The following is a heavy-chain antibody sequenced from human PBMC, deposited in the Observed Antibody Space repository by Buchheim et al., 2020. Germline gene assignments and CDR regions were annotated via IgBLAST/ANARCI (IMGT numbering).Heavy chain of an antibody. D-gene: IGHD3-3*01. CDR1: GFTFSSSP. V-gene: IGHV3-23*04. CDR3: ARMRSDYGMDV. J-gene: IGHJ6*02. Sequence: EVQLVESGGGLAQPGGSLRLSCAASGFTFSSSPMSWVRQAPGKGLEWVSAISGSGASTYYADSLKGRFNISRDISKNTLALQVNSLRAEDTAVYYCARMRSDYGMDVWGQGTT. CDR2: ISGSGAST.